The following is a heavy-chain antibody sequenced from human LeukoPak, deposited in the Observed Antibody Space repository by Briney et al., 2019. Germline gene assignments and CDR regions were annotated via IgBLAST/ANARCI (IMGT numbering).Heavy chain of an antibody. J-gene: IGHJ6*02. CDR2: IYYSGST. CDR3: ARLVAVAGISWDYYYGMDV. Sequence: SETLSLTCTVSGGSISSSSYYWGWIRQPPGKGLEWIGSIYYSGSTYYNPSLKSRVTISVDTSKNQFSLKLSSVTAADTAVYYCARLVAVAGISWDYYYGMDVWGQGTTVTVSS. V-gene: IGHV4-39*01. D-gene: IGHD6-19*01. CDR1: GGSISSSSYY.